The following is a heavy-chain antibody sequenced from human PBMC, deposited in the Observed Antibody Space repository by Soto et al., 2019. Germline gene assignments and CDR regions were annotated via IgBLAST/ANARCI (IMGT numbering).Heavy chain of an antibody. J-gene: IGHJ4*02. V-gene: IGHV3-74*01. D-gene: IGHD6-13*01. CDR3: ARDSISSSWYARAFDY. Sequence: GGSLRLSCSASGFTFSSYWMHWVRHAPGKGLVWVSRINSDGSSTSYADSVKGRFTISRDNAKNTLYLQMNSLRAEDTAVYYCARDSISSSWYARAFDYWGQGTLVTVS. CDR1: GFTFSSYW. CDR2: INSDGSST.